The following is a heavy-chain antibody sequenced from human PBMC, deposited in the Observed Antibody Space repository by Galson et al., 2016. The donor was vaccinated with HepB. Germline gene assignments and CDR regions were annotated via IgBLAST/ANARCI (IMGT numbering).Heavy chain of an antibody. D-gene: IGHD5-18*01. Sequence: SLRLSCAASGFDFSSYTMNWVRQAPGQGLEWVSSISTSTNYIYYGDSVRGRFTVSRDDARDSLYLQMNSLRAEDTAVYYCARVVVGYSFIRNWFFDLWGRGTVVTVSS. J-gene: IGHJ2*01. V-gene: IGHV3-21*01. CDR3: ARVVVGYSFIRNWFFDL. CDR2: ISTSTNYI. CDR1: GFDFSSYT.